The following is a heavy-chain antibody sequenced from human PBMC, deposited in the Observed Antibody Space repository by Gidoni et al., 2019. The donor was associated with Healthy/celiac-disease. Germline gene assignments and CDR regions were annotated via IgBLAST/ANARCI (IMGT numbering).Heavy chain of an antibody. Sequence: LLESGGGLVQPGGSRRLSCAASGVTFSSYTMSWVRQAPGKGLEWVSAISGSGGSTYYADSVKGRFTISRDNSKNTLYLQMNSLRAEDTAVYYCAKDPIGPLDWFDPWGQGTLVTVSS. CDR3: AKDPIGPLDWFDP. CDR1: GVTFSSYT. CDR2: ISGSGGST. D-gene: IGHD2-21*01. V-gene: IGHV3-23*01. J-gene: IGHJ5*02.